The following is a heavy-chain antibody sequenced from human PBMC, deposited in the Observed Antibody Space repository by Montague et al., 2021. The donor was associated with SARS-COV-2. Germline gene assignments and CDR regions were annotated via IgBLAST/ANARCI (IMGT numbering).Heavy chain of an antibody. CDR1: GASVGSSD. J-gene: IGHJ3*02. CDR2: FYSVGST. CDR3: ARETMTADAFDI. Sequence: SETLSLTCTVSGASVGSSDWGWIRQSPGKGLEWIGYFYSVGSTDYNPSLKSRATISRDTSKNQFSLKVRSVTAADPAVYYCARETMTADAFDIWGQGTMVTVSS. D-gene: IGHD1-14*01. V-gene: IGHV4-59*02.